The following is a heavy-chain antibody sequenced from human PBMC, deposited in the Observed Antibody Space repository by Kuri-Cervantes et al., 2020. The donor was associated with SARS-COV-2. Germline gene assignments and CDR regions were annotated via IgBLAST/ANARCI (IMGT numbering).Heavy chain of an antibody. Sequence: SETLSLTCTVSGGSISSSSYYWGWIRQPPGKGLEWIGSIYYSGSTYYNPSLKSRVTISVDTSKNQFSLKLSSVTAADTAVYYCARGLLGQWLAYAFDIWGQGTMVTVSS. D-gene: IGHD6-19*01. J-gene: IGHJ3*02. CDR2: IYYSGST. V-gene: IGHV4-39*01. CDR1: GGSISSSSYY. CDR3: ARGLLGQWLAYAFDI.